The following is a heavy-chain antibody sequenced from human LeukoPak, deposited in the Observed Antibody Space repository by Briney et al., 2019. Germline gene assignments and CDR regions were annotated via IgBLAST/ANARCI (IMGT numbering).Heavy chain of an antibody. J-gene: IGHJ6*03. CDR2: ISAYSGNT. D-gene: IGHD6-13*01. V-gene: IGHV1-18*01. CDR1: GYTFTGYG. CDR3: ARERYSSSPRYMDV. Sequence: ASVKVSCEASGYTFTGYGISWVRQAPGQGLEWMGWISAYSGNTNYARKLQGRVTMTTETSTSTAYMELRSLRSDDTAVYYCARERYSSSPRYMDVWGKGTTVTVSS.